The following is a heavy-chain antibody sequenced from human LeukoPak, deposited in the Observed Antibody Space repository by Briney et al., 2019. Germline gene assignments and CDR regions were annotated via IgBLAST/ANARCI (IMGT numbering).Heavy chain of an antibody. Sequence: SETLSLTCAVYGGSFSGYCWSWIRQPPGKGLEWIGEINHSGGTNYNPSLKSRVTISVDTSKNQFSLKLSSVTAADTAVYYCASDYYDSSGLGYWGQGTLVTVSS. CDR3: ASDYYDSSGLGY. CDR1: GGSFSGYC. D-gene: IGHD3-22*01. J-gene: IGHJ4*02. V-gene: IGHV4-34*01. CDR2: INHSGGT.